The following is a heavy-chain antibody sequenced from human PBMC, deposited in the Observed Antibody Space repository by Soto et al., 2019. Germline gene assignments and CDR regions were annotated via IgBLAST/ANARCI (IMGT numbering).Heavy chain of an antibody. D-gene: IGHD3-10*01. CDR1: GGSISSSSYY. CDR3: ARGSRGFDP. CDR2: IYYSGST. J-gene: IGHJ5*02. Sequence: SETLSLTCTVSGGSISSSSYYWGWIRQPPGKGLEWIGSIYYSGSTNYNPSLKSRVTISVDTSKNQFSLKLSSVTAADTAVYYCARGSRGFDPWGQGTLVTVSS. V-gene: IGHV4-39*07.